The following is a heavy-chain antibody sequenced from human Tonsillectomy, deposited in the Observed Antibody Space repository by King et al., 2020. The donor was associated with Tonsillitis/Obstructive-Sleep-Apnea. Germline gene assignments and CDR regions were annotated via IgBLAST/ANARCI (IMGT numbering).Heavy chain of an antibody. J-gene: IGHJ4*02. V-gene: IGHV3-15*01. CDR1: GFIFSNAW. CDR2: IKRKTDVGTT. D-gene: IGHD3-3*01. CDR3: TTDPQEVTIFGVGHDY. Sequence: VQLVESGGGLVKPGESLRLSCAASGFIFSNAWMSWVRQAPGKGLEWVGRIKRKTDVGTTDYAAPVKGRFTISRDDSKNTLYLQMNSLKTEDTAVYYCTTDPQEVTIFGVGHDYWGQGTLVTVSS.